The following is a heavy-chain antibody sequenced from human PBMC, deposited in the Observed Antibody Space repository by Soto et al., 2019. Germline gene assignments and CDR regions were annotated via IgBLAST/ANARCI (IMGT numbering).Heavy chain of an antibody. CDR1: GGVFTNFA. V-gene: IGHV1-69*01. CDR3: ARGVKSGWFRGGFDD. Sequence: QVQLVQSGAEMRKPGSSVKVSCKASGGVFTNFAISWVRQAPGQGLEWIGGIIPIFYSTKYAQKFQDRVTLTADEITSTAYMELSNLTSDDTAVYCCARGVKSGWFRGGFDDWGQGT. J-gene: IGHJ4*02. D-gene: IGHD6-19*01. CDR2: IIPIFYST.